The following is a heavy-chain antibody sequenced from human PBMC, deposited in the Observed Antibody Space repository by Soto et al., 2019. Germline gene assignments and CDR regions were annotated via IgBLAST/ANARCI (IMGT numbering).Heavy chain of an antibody. V-gene: IGHV1-69*13. J-gene: IGHJ5*02. Sequence: AVKVSCKASGGTFSIYAISCVLQSPLQGLEWMGGIIPIFGTANHAQKFQGRVTITADESTSTAYMELSSLRSEDTAVYYCARDLTYSLDGWNWFDPWGQGTLVTVSS. D-gene: IGHD6-13*01. CDR2: IIPIFGTA. CDR3: ARDLTYSLDGWNWFDP. CDR1: GGTFSIYA.